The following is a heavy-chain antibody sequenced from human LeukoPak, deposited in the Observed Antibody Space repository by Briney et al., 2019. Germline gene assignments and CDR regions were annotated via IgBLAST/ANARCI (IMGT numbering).Heavy chain of an antibody. V-gene: IGHV4-39*01. CDR1: GGSISSSSYY. J-gene: IGHJ4*02. Sequence: SETLSLTCTVSGGSISSSSYYWGWILQPPGKGLEWIGSIYYSGSTYYHPSLKSRVTISVYTSKNQFSLKLSSVTAADTAVYYCARRVLGDFWSGYSFYFDYWGQGTLVTVSS. CDR2: IYYSGST. D-gene: IGHD3-3*01. CDR3: ARRVLGDFWSGYSFYFDY.